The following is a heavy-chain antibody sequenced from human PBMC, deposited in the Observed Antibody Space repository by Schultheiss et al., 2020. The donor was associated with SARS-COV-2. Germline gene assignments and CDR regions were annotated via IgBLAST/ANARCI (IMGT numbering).Heavy chain of an antibody. D-gene: IGHD3-3*01. CDR1: GYTFTSYY. CDR3: ARDLPTTTYYDFWSGYTLDAFDI. V-gene: IGHV1-46*01. CDR2: INPSGGST. J-gene: IGHJ3*02. Sequence: ASVKVSCKASGYTFTSYYMHWVRQAPGQGLEWMGIINPSGGSTSYAQKFQGRVTMTRDTSTSTVYMELSSLRSEDTAVYYCARDLPTTTYYDFWSGYTLDAFDIWGQGTMVTVSS.